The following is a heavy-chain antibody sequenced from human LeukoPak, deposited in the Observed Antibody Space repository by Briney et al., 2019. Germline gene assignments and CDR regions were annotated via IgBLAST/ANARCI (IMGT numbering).Heavy chain of an antibody. CDR1: GFTFADHA. CDR2: INWNNDGI. D-gene: IGHD1-1*01. Sequence: GGSLRLSCVASGFTFADHAMHWVRRAPGQGLEWVTGINWNNDGIVYAASVKGRFTVSRDNAKNTLYLQMNGLRPEDTAFYYCARDDYNTLGYNFHHWGQGTLVTVSS. J-gene: IGHJ1*01. CDR3: ARDDYNTLGYNFHH. V-gene: IGHV3-9*01.